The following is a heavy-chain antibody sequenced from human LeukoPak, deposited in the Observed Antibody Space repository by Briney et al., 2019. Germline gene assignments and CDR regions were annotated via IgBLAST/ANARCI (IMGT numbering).Heavy chain of an antibody. J-gene: IGHJ4*02. V-gene: IGHV1-69*05. Sequence: SVKVSCKASGGTFSSYAISWVRQAPGQGLEWMGRIIPIFGTANYAQKFQGRVTTTTDESTSTAYMELSSLRSEDTAVYYCARVSYYYGSEAPYYFDYWGQGTLVTVSS. D-gene: IGHD3-10*01. CDR2: IIPIFGTA. CDR1: GGTFSSYA. CDR3: ARVSYYYGSEAPYYFDY.